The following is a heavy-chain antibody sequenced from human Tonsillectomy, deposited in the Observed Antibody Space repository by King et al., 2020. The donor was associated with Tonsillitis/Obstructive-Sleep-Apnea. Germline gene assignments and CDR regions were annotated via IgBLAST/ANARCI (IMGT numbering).Heavy chain of an antibody. V-gene: IGHV1-46*01. CDR3: ARDFGAYYDSSGYYPPSYSFDT. J-gene: IGHJ4*02. Sequence: QLVQSGAEVKKPGASVKVSCKASGYTFTSYYMHWVRQAPGQGLEWMGIINPSGGSTRYAQKFQGRVTMTRDTSTSTVYMELSSLRSEDTAVYYCARDFGAYYDSSGYYPPSYSFDTCGQGTPGTVS. CDR1: GYTFTSYY. CDR2: INPSGGST. D-gene: IGHD3-22*01.